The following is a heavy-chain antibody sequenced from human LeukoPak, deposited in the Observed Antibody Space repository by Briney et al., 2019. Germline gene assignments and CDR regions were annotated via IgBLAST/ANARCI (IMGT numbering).Heavy chain of an antibody. CDR1: GGTFSSYA. Sequence: ASVKVSCKASGGTFSSYAISWVRQAPGQGLEWMGGIIPIFGTANYAQKFQGRVTITADKSTSTAYMELSSLRSEDTAVYYCASSASGDYYYYMDVWGKGTTVTVSS. J-gene: IGHJ6*03. CDR2: IIPIFGTA. CDR3: ASSASGDYYYYMDV. D-gene: IGHD3-10*01. V-gene: IGHV1-69*06.